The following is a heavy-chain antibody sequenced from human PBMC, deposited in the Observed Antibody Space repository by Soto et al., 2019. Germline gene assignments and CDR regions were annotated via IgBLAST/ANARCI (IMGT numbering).Heavy chain of an antibody. D-gene: IGHD6-19*01. CDR1: GYSFTNYW. CDR2: IYPGDSDT. CDR3: AIQHPLDSSAWYN. Sequence: GESLKISCKASGYSFTNYWIGWVRQMPGKGLEWMGTIYPGDSDTRYSPSFQGQVTFSVDKSINTAYLHWTSLKASDTAIYYCAIQHPLDSSAWYNWGQGTLVTVSS. J-gene: IGHJ4*02. V-gene: IGHV5-51*01.